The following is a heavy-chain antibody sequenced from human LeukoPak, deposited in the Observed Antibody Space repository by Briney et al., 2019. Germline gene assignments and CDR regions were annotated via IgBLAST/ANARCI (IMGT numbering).Heavy chain of an antibody. CDR1: GYTFTSYG. CDR3: ARTEMVVDTSMVIQNYYYMDV. V-gene: IGHV1-18*01. D-gene: IGHD5-18*01. CDR2: ISAYNGNT. Sequence: ASVKVSCKASGYTFTSYGISWVRQAPGQGLEWMGWISAYNGNTNYAQKLQGRVTMTTDTSTSTAYMELRSLRSDDTAVYYCARTEMVVDTSMVIQNYYYMDVWGTGTTVTVSS. J-gene: IGHJ6*03.